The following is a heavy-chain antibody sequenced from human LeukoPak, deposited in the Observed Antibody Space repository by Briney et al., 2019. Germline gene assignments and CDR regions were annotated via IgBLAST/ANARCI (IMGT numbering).Heavy chain of an antibody. CDR1: GYTFTSYD. V-gene: IGHV1-8*01. Sequence: GASVKVSCKASGYTFTSYDINWVRQATGQGLEWMGWMNPNSGNTGYAQKFQGRVTMTRNTSISTAYMELSSLRSEDTAVYYCARGGDTIFGVVIVDNFDYWGQGTLVTVSS. D-gene: IGHD3-3*01. CDR2: MNPNSGNT. CDR3: ARGGDTIFGVVIVDNFDY. J-gene: IGHJ4*02.